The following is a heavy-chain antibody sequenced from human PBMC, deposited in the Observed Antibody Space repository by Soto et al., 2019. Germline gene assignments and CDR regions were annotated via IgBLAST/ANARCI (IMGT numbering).Heavy chain of an antibody. CDR2: IRSKAYGGTT. Sequence: GGSLRLSCTASGFTFGDYAMSWFRQAPGKGLEWVGFIRSKAYGGTTEYAASVKGRFTIPRDDSKSIAYLQMNSLKTEDTAVYYCTRNLGYCSGGSCYGSDYWGQGTLVTVSS. V-gene: IGHV3-49*03. J-gene: IGHJ4*02. D-gene: IGHD2-15*01. CDR1: GFTFGDYA. CDR3: TRNLGYCSGGSCYGSDY.